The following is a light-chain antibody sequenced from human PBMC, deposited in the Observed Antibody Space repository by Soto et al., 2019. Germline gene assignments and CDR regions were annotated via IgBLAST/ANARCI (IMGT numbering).Light chain of an antibody. CDR2: DVS. CDR1: SSDIGRYNY. CDR3: SSYISSSTYV. J-gene: IGLJ1*01. V-gene: IGLV2-14*01. Sequence: QSVRTQPASVSGSPGQSITISCIGTSSDIGRYNYVSWYQQYPGKAPKFMIYDVSNRPSGVSNRFSGSKSGNTASLTISGLQAEDEADYYCSSYISSSTYVFGTGTKVTVL.